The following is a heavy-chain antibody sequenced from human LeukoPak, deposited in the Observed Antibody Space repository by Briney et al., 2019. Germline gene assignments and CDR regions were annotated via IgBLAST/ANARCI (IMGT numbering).Heavy chain of an antibody. CDR2: IHHSGST. D-gene: IGHD3-3*01. Sequence: PSETLSLXCAVSGYSISSGYYWGWIRQPPGKGLEWIGTIHHSGSTYYNPSLKSRVTISVDTSNNQFSLKLSSVTAADTAVYYCARFARGDLYNWFDPWGQGTLVTVSS. CDR1: GYSISSGYY. V-gene: IGHV4-38-2*01. J-gene: IGHJ5*02. CDR3: ARFARGDLYNWFDP.